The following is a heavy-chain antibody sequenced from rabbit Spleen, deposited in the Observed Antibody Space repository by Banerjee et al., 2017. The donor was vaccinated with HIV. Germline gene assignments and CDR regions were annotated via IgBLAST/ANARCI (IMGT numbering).Heavy chain of an antibody. V-gene: IGHV1S40*01. Sequence: QQLVESGGGLVKPGASLTLTCTASGFDFSSDYDMCWVRQAPGKGLEWIGCIYTGNRKTYYAGWAKGRFTISKASSTTVTLQMTSLTAADTATYFCARDSGANAYIDVYFNLWGPGPLVTVS. J-gene: IGHJ4*01. D-gene: IGHD1-1*01. CDR2: IYTGNRKT. CDR3: ARDSGANAYIDVYFNL. CDR1: GFDFSSDYD.